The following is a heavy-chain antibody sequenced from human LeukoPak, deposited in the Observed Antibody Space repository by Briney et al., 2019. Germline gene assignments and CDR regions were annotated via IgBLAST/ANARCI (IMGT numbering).Heavy chain of an antibody. D-gene: IGHD5-18*01. J-gene: IGHJ4*02. Sequence: PSETLSLTCTVSGGSISTFHWSWIRQPPGKGLEWIGFTYYSGNTNYNPSLKSRVTKSVDTSKNQFSLKLSSVTAADTAMYYCAGSGYSSGYLFDYWGQGTLVTVSS. CDR3: AGSGYSSGYLFDY. V-gene: IGHV4-59*01. CDR2: TYYSGNT. CDR1: GGSISTFH.